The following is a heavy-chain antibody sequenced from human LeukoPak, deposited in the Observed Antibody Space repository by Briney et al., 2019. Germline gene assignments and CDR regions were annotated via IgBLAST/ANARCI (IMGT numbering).Heavy chain of an antibody. J-gene: IGHJ4*02. Sequence: GASVKVSCKASGYTFTGYYMHWVRQAPGQGLEWMGWINPNSGGTNYAQKFQGRVTMTRDTSISTAYMELSRLRSDDTAVYYCASHGGRYFDWLLFHISPLDYWGQGTLVTVSS. CDR3: ASHGGRYFDWLLFHISPLDY. CDR2: INPNSGGT. V-gene: IGHV1-2*02. D-gene: IGHD3-9*01. CDR1: GYTFTGYY.